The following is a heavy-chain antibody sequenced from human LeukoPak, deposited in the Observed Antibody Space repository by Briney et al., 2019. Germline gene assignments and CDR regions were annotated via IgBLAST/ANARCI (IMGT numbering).Heavy chain of an antibody. CDR1: GFTFDDYA. D-gene: IGHD2-15*01. J-gene: IGHJ3*02. V-gene: IGHV3-9*03. CDR3: AKGKDSDAFDI. CDR2: ISWNSGSI. Sequence: PGRSLRLSCAASGFTFDDYAMHWVRQAPGKGLEWVSGISWNSGSIGYADSVKGRFTISRDNAKNSLYLQMNSLRAEDMALYYCAKGKDSDAFDIWGQGQWSPSLQ.